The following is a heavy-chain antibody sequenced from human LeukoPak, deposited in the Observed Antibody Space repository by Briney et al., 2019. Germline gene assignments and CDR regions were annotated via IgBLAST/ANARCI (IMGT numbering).Heavy chain of an antibody. D-gene: IGHD3-22*01. V-gene: IGHV3-30*02. CDR2: IQYDGTNK. CDR3: AKKWSGDYDSSGINDAFDL. Sequence: GGSLRLSCAASGFTFSSYAMHWVRQAPGKGLEGGTFIQYDGTNKYYADSVKGRFTIYRDNSKNTLYLQMNSLRPEDTAVYYCAKKWSGDYDSSGINDAFDLWGQGTMVTVSS. J-gene: IGHJ3*01. CDR1: GFTFSSYA.